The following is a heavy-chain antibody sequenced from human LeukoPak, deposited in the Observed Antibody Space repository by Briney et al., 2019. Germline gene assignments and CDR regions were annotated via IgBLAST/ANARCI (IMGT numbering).Heavy chain of an antibody. J-gene: IGHJ4*02. CDR2: MNPNSGNT. CDR1: GYTFTSYN. V-gene: IGHV1-8*01. CDR3: TRVSRRGYSYGYIGDY. Sequence: GASVKVSCKASGYTFTSYNINWVRQATGQGLEWMGWMNPNSGNTGYAQKFQGRVTMTRNTSISTAYMELSSLRSEDTAVYYCTRVSRRGYSYGYIGDYWGQGTLVTVSS. D-gene: IGHD5-18*01.